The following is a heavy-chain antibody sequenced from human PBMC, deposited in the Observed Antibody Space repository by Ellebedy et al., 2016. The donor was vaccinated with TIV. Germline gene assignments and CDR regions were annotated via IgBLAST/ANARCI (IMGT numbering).Heavy chain of an antibody. V-gene: IGHV1-18*01. CDR1: GYTFNRYG. CDR3: ARGSGPNWFDP. J-gene: IGHJ5*02. Sequence: AASVKVSCKASGYTFNRYGINWVRHAPGQGLEGMGWISCYSGKTEYSQKFQGRVTMTTETSTTTGYMELRSLTSDDTAIYYCARGSGPNWFDPWGQGTLVAVSS. CDR2: ISCYSGKT. D-gene: IGHD6-19*01.